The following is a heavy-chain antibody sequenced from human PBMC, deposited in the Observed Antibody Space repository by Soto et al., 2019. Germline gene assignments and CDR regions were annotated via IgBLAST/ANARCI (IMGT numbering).Heavy chain of an antibody. D-gene: IGHD4-4*01. J-gene: IGHJ6*03. V-gene: IGHV1-18*01. CDR1: GYTFTSYG. CDR3: ARDMTTDHPVHYYYYYVDV. Sequence: GASVKVSFKASGYTFTSYGISWVRQAPGQGLEWMGWISAYNGNTNYAQKLQGRVTMTTDTSTSTAYMELRSLRSDDTAVYYCARDMTTDHPVHYYYYYVDVWGKGTTVTVSS. CDR2: ISAYNGNT.